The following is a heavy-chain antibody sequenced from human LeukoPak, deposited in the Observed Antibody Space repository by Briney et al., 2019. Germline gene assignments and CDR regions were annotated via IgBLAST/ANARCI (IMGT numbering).Heavy chain of an antibody. V-gene: IGHV4-4*02. CDR2: IYHSGST. Sequence: SGTLSLTCAVSGGSISSSNWWSWVRQPPGKGLEWIGEIYHSGSTNYNPSLKSRVTISVDKSKNQFSLKLSSVTAADTAVYYCASIGDYYDSSGYYGFTDYWGQGTLVTVSS. CDR1: GGSISSSNW. J-gene: IGHJ4*02. D-gene: IGHD3-22*01. CDR3: ASIGDYYDSSGYYGFTDY.